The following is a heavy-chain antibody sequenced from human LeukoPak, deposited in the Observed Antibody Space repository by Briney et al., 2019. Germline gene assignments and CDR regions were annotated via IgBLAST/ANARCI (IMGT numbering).Heavy chain of an antibody. V-gene: IGHV3-23*01. D-gene: IGHD1-14*01. J-gene: IGHJ4*02. CDR2: ITGSGGTT. Sequence: GGSLRLSXAVSGFTFGSYAMTWVRQAPGKGLEWVSAITGSGGTTYYVDSVKGRFTISRDNSKYTLYLQMNSLRADDTAVYYCAEGGSFSEGNIDYWGQGILVTVSS. CDR1: GFTFGSYA. CDR3: AEGGSFSEGNIDY.